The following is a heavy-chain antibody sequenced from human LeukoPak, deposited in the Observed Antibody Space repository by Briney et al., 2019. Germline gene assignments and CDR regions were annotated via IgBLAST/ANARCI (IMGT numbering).Heavy chain of an antibody. D-gene: IGHD3-10*01. CDR3: ARLQGSGSFSSFDY. J-gene: IGHJ4*02. Sequence: QSGGSLRLSCAASGFTFSTYSMNWVRQAPGKGLEWVSYISSSSSSTMYYADSVKGRCTISRDNAKNSLSLRMYSLRAEDTAVYYCARLQGSGSFSSFDYWGQGTLVTVSS. CDR1: GFTFSTYS. V-gene: IGHV3-48*01. CDR2: ISSSSSSTM.